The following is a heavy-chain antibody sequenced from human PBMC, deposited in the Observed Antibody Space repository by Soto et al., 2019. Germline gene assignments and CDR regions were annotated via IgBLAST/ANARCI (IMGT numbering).Heavy chain of an antibody. J-gene: IGHJ6*02. CDR1: GFTFDDYT. Sequence: GGSLRLSCAASGFTFDDYTMHWVRQAPGKGLEWVSLISWDGGSTYYADSVKGRFTISRDNSKNSLYLQMNSLRTEDTALYYCAARPRPSYDFWSGHTPWDYYYGMDVWGQGTTVTVSS. D-gene: IGHD3-3*01. V-gene: IGHV3-43*01. CDR3: AARPRPSYDFWSGHTPWDYYYGMDV. CDR2: ISWDGGST.